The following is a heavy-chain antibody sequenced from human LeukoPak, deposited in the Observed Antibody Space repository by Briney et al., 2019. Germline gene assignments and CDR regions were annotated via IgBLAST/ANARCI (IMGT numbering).Heavy chain of an antibody. J-gene: IGHJ4*02. D-gene: IGHD3-22*01. V-gene: IGHV3-74*01. Sequence: GGSLRLSCAASGFTFSSYWMHWVRQAPGKGLVWVSRINSDGSSTSYADSVKGRFTISRDNAKHTLYLQMHSLSAEDTAVYYCASMRYYDSRGYANWGQGTLVTVSS. CDR1: GFTFSSYW. CDR2: INSDGSST. CDR3: ASMRYYDSRGYAN.